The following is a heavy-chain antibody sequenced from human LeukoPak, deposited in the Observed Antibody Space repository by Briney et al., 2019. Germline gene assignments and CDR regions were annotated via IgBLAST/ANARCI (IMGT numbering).Heavy chain of an antibody. Sequence: PSETLSLTCAVYGGSFSGYYWSWIRQPPGKGLEWIGEINHSGSTNYNPSLKSRVTISVDTSKNQFSLKLSSVTAVDTAVYYCARGLSGSYFDYWGQGTLVTVSS. CDR1: GGSFSGYY. J-gene: IGHJ4*02. CDR3: ARGLSGSYFDY. CDR2: INHSGST. V-gene: IGHV4-34*01. D-gene: IGHD1-26*01.